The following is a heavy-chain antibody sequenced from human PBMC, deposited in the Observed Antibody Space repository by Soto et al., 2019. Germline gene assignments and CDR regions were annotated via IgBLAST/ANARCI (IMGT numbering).Heavy chain of an antibody. CDR2: IYYSGST. CDR3: ARVLRFLEWSPLSYYYYGMDV. Sequence: PSETRSLTCTVSGVSISSSSYYWGWIRQPPGKGLEWIGSIYYSGSTYYNPSLKSRVTISVDTSKNQFSLKLSSVTAADTAVYYCARVLRFLEWSPLSYYYYGMDVWGQGTTVTVSS. J-gene: IGHJ6*02. D-gene: IGHD3-3*01. V-gene: IGHV4-39*01. CDR1: GVSISSSSYY.